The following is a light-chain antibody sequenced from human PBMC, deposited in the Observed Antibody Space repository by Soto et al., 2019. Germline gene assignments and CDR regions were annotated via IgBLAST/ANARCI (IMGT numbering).Light chain of an antibody. CDR3: QQRSSWPT. Sequence: EIVMAQSPATLSVSPGERATLSCRASQTVSSQLAWYQQKPGQAPRLLIYDASKRATGVPGRFSGSGSGTDFTLTISSLEPDDFGVYYCQQRSSWPTFGQGTKV. CDR1: QTVSSQ. V-gene: IGKV3-11*01. CDR2: DAS. J-gene: IGKJ1*01.